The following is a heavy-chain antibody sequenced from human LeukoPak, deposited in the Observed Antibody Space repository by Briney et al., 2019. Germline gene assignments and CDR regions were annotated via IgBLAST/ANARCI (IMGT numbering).Heavy chain of an antibody. V-gene: IGHV3-21*01. D-gene: IGHD5-12*01. CDR2: ISSSSSYI. CDR3: ARGATLDY. Sequence: GGSLRLSCVASGFTFSNYNMNWVRQAPGKGLEWVSSISSSSSYIYYADSVKGRFTISRDNAKNSLYLQMNSLRAEDTAVYYCARGATLDYWGQGTLVTVSS. CDR1: GFTFSNYN. J-gene: IGHJ4*02.